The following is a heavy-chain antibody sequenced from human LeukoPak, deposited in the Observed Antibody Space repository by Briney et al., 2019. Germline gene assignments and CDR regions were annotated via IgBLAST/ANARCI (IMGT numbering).Heavy chain of an antibody. V-gene: IGHV4-59*01. D-gene: IGHD4-23*01. Sequence: SETLSLTCTVSSGSISSYYWSWIRQPPGKGLEWIGYIYYSGSTNYNPSLKSRVTISVDTSKNQFSLKLGSVTAADTAVYYCARTVVTDGDWFDPWGQGTLVTVSS. CDR1: SGSISSYY. J-gene: IGHJ5*02. CDR2: IYYSGST. CDR3: ARTVVTDGDWFDP.